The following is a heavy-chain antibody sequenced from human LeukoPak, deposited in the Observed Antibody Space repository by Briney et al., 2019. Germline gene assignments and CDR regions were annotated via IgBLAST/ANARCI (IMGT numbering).Heavy chain of an antibody. J-gene: IGHJ6*02. CDR3: AKDIGGWPHYYYYGMDV. V-gene: IGHV3-30-3*01. D-gene: IGHD6-19*01. CDR2: ISYDGSNK. CDR1: GFTFSDYA. Sequence: GGSLRLSCAASGFTFSDYAMHWVRQAPGKGLEWVAIISYDGSNKSYADSVKGRFTISRDNSKNSLYLQMNSLRAEDTALYYCAKDIGGWPHYYYYGMDVWGQGTTVTVSS.